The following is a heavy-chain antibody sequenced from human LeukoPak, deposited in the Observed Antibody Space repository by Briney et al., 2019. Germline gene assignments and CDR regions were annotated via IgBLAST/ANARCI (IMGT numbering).Heavy chain of an antibody. CDR3: ARALSGSYYKGPGY. V-gene: IGHV1-2*04. CDR2: INPNSGGT. Sequence: ASVKVSCKASGYTFTGYYMHWVPQAPGQGLEWMGWINPNSGGTNYAQKFQGWVTMTRDTSISTAYMELSRLRSDDTAVYYCARALSGSYYKGPGYWGQGTLVTVSS. CDR1: GYTFTGYY. J-gene: IGHJ4*02. D-gene: IGHD3-10*01.